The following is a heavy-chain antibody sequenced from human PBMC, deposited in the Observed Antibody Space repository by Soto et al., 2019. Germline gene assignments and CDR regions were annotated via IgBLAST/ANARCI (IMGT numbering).Heavy chain of an antibody. CDR3: ARDTVVTPYYYYGMDV. Sequence: QVQLVQSGAEVKKPGASVKVSCKASGYTFTSYGISWVRQAPGQGLEWMGWISAYNGNTNYAQKLQGRVTMTTDTSTRTAYMELRSLRSDDTAVYYCARDTVVTPYYYYGMDVWGQGTTVTVSS. V-gene: IGHV1-18*01. J-gene: IGHJ6*02. CDR2: ISAYNGNT. CDR1: GYTFTSYG. D-gene: IGHD2-21*02.